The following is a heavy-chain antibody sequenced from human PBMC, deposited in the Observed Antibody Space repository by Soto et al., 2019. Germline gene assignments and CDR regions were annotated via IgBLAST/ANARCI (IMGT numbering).Heavy chain of an antibody. CDR1: GFTFSSYA. J-gene: IGHJ4*02. Sequence: EVQLLVSGGGLVQPGGSLRLSCVASGFTFSSYAMSWVRHAPGKGLVWVSAISGSGGSTYYADSVKGRFTISRDNSKNTLYLKMNSLRAEDTAVYYCAKDFWADKFFDYWGQGTLVTVSS. CDR2: ISGSGGST. CDR3: AKDFWADKFFDY. V-gene: IGHV3-23*01. D-gene: IGHD7-27*01.